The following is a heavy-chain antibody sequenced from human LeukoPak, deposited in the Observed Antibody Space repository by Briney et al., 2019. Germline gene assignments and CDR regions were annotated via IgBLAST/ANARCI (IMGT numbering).Heavy chain of an antibody. CDR1: RGSISSAGYY. V-gene: IGHV4-61*02. D-gene: IGHD3-10*01. Sequence: SETLSLTCTVSRGSISSAGYYWSWIRQPAGKGLEWIGRVYTSGRTNYIPSLKSRVTISLDTSDKQFSLKLSSVTAADTAVYYCARAPRRITMVRGVIIDAFDIWGQGTMVTVSS. CDR3: ARAPRRITMVRGVIIDAFDI. J-gene: IGHJ3*02. CDR2: VYTSGRT.